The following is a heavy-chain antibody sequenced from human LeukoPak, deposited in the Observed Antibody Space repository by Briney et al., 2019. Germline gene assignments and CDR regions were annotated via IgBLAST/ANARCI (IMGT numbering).Heavy chain of an antibody. CDR1: GFTLSSYA. V-gene: IGHV3-23*01. D-gene: IGHD3-16*01. CDR2: ISSGGTT. CDR3: AKDRGDTYGHELFDY. Sequence: GGSLRLSCAGSGFTLSSYAMSWVRQAPGKGLEWVSLISSGGTTYYADSVKGRFTISRDNSKNTLYLQMNSLGAEDTAVYYCAKDRGDTYGHELFDYRGQGTLVTVSS. J-gene: IGHJ4*02.